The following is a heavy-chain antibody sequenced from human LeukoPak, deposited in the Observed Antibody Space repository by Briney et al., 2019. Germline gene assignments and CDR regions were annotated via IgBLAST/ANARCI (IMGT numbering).Heavy chain of an antibody. J-gene: IGHJ3*02. CDR3: ARDLRLFWSAYYTGSDAFDI. CDR2: MNPNSGNT. V-gene: IGHV1-8*03. Sequence: LVASVKVSCKASGYTFTSYDINWVRQATGQGLEWMGWMNPNSGNTGYAQKFQGRVTITTDESTSTAYMELSSLKSEDTAVYYCARDLRLFWSAYYTGSDAFDIWGQGTMVTVSS. D-gene: IGHD3-3*01. CDR1: GYTFTSYD.